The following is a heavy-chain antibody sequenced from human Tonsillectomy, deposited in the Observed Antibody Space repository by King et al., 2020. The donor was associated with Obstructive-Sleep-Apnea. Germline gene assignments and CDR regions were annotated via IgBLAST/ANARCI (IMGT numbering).Heavy chain of an antibody. CDR2: IYYSGST. J-gene: IGHJ2*01. CDR1: GGSIRSYY. CDR3: ARVGGSYPDWYLDL. D-gene: IGHD1-26*01. Sequence: QLQESGPGLVKPSETLSLTCTVSGGSIRSYYWGWIRQPPGKGLEWIGYIYYSGSTNYNPSLKSRVTISVDTSKNQFSLKLSSVTAADTAVYYCARVGGSYPDWYLDLWGRGTLVTVSS. V-gene: IGHV4-59*01.